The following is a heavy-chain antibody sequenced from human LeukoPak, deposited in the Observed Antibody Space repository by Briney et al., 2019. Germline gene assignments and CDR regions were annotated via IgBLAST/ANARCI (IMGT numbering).Heavy chain of an antibody. V-gene: IGHV4-39*07. Sequence: PSETLSLTCTVSGGSISSSSYYWGWIRQPPGKGLEWIGSIYYSGSTYYNPSLKSRVTISVDTSKNQFSLKLSSVTAADTAVYYCARGIYCGGDCHYHTYDYWGQGTLVTVSS. CDR1: GGSISSSSYY. J-gene: IGHJ4*02. D-gene: IGHD2-21*02. CDR3: ARGIYCGGDCHYHTYDY. CDR2: IYYSGST.